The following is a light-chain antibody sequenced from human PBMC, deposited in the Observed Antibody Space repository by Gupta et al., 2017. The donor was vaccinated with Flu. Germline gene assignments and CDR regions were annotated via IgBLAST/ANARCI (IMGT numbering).Light chain of an antibody. Sequence: DIVMTQSPDSLAVSLGERAAINCKSSKNIFYSYVNKSYLAWYQKKPGQPPMLLISWASTRESGVADRFSGRGSGTDFTLTITRLQAEDVAIYYCQQYHTTPYSFGQGTQLEIK. V-gene: IGKV4-1*01. CDR1: KNIFYSYVNKSY. CDR2: WAS. J-gene: IGKJ2*03. CDR3: QQYHTTPYS.